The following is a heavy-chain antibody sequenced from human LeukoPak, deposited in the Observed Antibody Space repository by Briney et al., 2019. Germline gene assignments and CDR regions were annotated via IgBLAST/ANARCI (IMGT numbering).Heavy chain of an antibody. J-gene: IGHJ6*03. CDR1: GFIFNAFE. D-gene: IGHD2-15*01. CDR3: VRERGPYSHYYYMDV. Sequence: PGGSLRLSCAASGFIFNAFEMDWVRQAPGKGLEWVASISTSSSFIKYGDSVKGRFTISRDNANNSLSLQMHSLKVEDTAVYYCVRERGPYSHYYYMDVWGKGTTVAVSS. CDR2: ISTSSSFI. V-gene: IGHV3-21*01.